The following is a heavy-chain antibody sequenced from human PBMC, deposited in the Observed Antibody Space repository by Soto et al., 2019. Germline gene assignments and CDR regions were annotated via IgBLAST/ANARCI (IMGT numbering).Heavy chain of an antibody. Sequence: EASVKVSCKASGYTFTGYYMHWVRQAPGQGLEWMGWINPNSGGTNYAQKFQGRVTMTRDTSISTAYMELSRLRSDDTAVYYCASRSSGWYYYYYGMDVWGQGTTVTVSS. CDR2: INPNSGGT. CDR3: ASRSSGWYYYYYGMDV. D-gene: IGHD6-19*01. J-gene: IGHJ6*02. CDR1: GYTFTGYY. V-gene: IGHV1-2*02.